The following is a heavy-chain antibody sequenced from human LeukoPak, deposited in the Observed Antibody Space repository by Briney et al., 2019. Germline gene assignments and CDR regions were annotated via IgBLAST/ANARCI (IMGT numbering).Heavy chain of an antibody. CDR1: GFTFSSYG. CDR2: IRYDGSNK. J-gene: IGHJ4*02. V-gene: IGHV3-30*02. Sequence: GGSLRLSCAASGFTFSSYGMHWVRQAPGKGLEWVAFIRYDGSNKYYADSVKGRFTISRDNSKNTLYLQRNSLRAEDTAVYYCALMTVQPRHFDYWGQGTLVTVSS. D-gene: IGHD3-9*01. CDR3: ALMTVQPRHFDY.